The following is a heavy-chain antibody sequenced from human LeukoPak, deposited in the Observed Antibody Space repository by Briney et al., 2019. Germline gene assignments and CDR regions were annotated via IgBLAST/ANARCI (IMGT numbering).Heavy chain of an antibody. D-gene: IGHD4-17*01. J-gene: IGHJ5*02. CDR2: IHHSGTT. CDR3: ARNVSATEITGP. CDR1: GDSISSNSW. V-gene: IGHV4-4*02. Sequence: SETLSLTCAVSGDSISSNSWWGWVRQPPGKGLEWIGEIHHSGTTNCNPSLKSRVTISVDESSNQFSLKLSSLTAADTAVYYCARNVSATEITGPWGKGTLVTVSS.